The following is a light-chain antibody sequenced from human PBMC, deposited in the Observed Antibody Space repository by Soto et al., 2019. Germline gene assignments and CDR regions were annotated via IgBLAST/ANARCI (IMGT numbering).Light chain of an antibody. Sequence: QSVLTQPPSASGTPGQRVTISCSGNSSNIGSNTVNWYQHLPGTAPKLLMYSNNQRPSGVPDRFSGSKSGTSASLAISGLQSEDEADYYCAAWDDRLNGNVFGPGTKVTVL. J-gene: IGLJ1*01. V-gene: IGLV1-44*01. CDR1: SSNIGSNT. CDR2: SNN. CDR3: AAWDDRLNGNV.